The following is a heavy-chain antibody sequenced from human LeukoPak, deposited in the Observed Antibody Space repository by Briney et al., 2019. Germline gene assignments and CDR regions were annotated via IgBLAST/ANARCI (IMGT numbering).Heavy chain of an antibody. CDR3: ARDGFIRNSWYVFLGF. CDR2: IWYDGGNK. D-gene: IGHD1-7*01. V-gene: IGHV3-33*01. CDR1: GFTFSIYG. Sequence: PGGSLRLSCASSGFTFSIYGMHGRRQAPGKGLEWVAVIWYDGGNKRYADSVKGRFTISRDNSKNTLDLQMNSLRADDTAVYYCARDGFIRNSWYVFLGFWGQGTLVTVSS. J-gene: IGHJ4*01.